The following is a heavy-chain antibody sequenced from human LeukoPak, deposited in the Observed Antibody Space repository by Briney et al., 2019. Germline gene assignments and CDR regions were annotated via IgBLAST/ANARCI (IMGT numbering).Heavy chain of an antibody. J-gene: IGHJ4*02. CDR3: ARGAAYSSGSYYFDY. D-gene: IGHD3-22*01. Sequence: GGSLRLSCAASGFTFSSYGMNWVRQAPGKGLEWLSYISSSSSSIYYADSVKGRFTISRDNAKNSLFLQMNSLRDEDTAVYYCARGAAYSSGSYYFDYWGQGTLVTGSS. CDR1: GFTFSSYG. CDR2: ISSSSSSI. V-gene: IGHV3-48*02.